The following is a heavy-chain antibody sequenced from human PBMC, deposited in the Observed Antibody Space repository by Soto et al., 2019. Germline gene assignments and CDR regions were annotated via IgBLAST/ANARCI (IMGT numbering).Heavy chain of an antibody. V-gene: IGHV3-21*06. CDR3: ARESEDLTSNFDY. J-gene: IGHJ4*02. Sequence: GGSLRLSCAASGFTFTRYSMNRVRQAPGKGLEWVSSISSTTNYIYYGDSMKGRFTISRDNAKNSLYLEMNGLRAEDTAVYYCARESEDLTSNFDYWGQGTLVTVSS. CDR2: ISSTTNYI. CDR1: GFTFTRYS.